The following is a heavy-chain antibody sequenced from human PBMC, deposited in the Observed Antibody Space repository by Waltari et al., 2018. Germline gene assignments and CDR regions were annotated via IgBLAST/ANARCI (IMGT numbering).Heavy chain of an antibody. CDR1: GGSISSYY. D-gene: IGHD6-13*01. CDR2: IYYSGST. V-gene: IGHV4-59*01. CDR3: ARQGDSSSWPWVDP. Sequence: QVQLQESGPGLVKPSETLSLTCTVSGGSISSYYWSWLRQPPGKGLEWIGYIYYSGSTNYNPSLKSRVTISVDTSKNQFSLKLSSVTAADTAVYYCARQGDSSSWPWVDPWGQGTLVTVSS. J-gene: IGHJ5*02.